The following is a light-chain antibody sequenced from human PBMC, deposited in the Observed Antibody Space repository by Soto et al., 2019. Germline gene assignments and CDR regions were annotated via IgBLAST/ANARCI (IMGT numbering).Light chain of an antibody. V-gene: IGLV1-51*01. J-gene: IGLJ1*01. CDR2: DDD. CDR1: SSNIGGNS. CDR3: RSWDSSMSAYV. Sequence: QSVLTQPLSVSAAPGQRVTISCSGSSSNIGGNSVFWYQQLPGTAPKLLIYDDDQRPSGIPDRFSGSKSGTSATLGITGCQTGDEADHYCRSWDSSMSAYVFGTGTKVTVL.